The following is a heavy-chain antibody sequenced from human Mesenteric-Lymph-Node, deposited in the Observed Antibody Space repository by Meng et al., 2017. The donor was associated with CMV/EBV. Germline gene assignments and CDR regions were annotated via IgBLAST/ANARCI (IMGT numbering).Heavy chain of an antibody. Sequence: GESLKISCAASGFTFSSYWMSWVRQAPGKGLEWVANIKQDGSEKYYVDSVKGRFTTSRDNAKNSLYLQMDSLRAEDTAVYYCAKHTIFGVGRYYYYAMDVWGQGTTVTVSS. J-gene: IGHJ6*02. V-gene: IGHV3-7*01. CDR3: AKHTIFGVGRYYYYAMDV. CDR2: IKQDGSEK. D-gene: IGHD3-3*01. CDR1: GFTFSSYW.